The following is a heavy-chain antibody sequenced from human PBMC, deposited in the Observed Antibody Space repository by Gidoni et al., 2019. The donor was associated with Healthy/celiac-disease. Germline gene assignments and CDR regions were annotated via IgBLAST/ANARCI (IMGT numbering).Heavy chain of an antibody. D-gene: IGHD1-26*01. CDR2: ISSRSSYI. V-gene: IGHV3-21*01. J-gene: IGHJ4*02. CDR3: ARGSYDY. Sequence: EVQLVASVGGLVKPGGSLRLSCAASGFTFSSYSMNWVRQAPGKGLEWVSSISSRSSYIYYADSVKGRFTISRDNAKNSLYLQMNSLRAEDTAVYYCARGSYDYWGQGTLVTVSS. CDR1: GFTFSSYS.